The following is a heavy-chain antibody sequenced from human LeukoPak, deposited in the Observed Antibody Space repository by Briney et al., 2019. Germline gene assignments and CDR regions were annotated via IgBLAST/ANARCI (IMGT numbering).Heavy chain of an antibody. J-gene: IGHJ4*02. Sequence: GGSLRLSCAASGFTFSSYDMNWVRQAPGKGLEWLSYISSSNSSSSSSSIIHYADSVKGRFTISRDNAKNTLYLQMNSLRAEDTAVYYCARDRSVGAVDYWGQGTLVTVSS. CDR1: GFTFSSYD. CDR3: ARDRSVGAVDY. D-gene: IGHD1-26*01. V-gene: IGHV3-48*04. CDR2: ISSSNSSSSSSSII.